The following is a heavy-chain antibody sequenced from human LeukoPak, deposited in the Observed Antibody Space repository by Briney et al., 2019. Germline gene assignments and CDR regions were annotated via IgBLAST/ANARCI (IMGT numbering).Heavy chain of an antibody. CDR2: INSDGSST. CDR1: GFTFSSYW. Sequence: GGSLRLSCAASGFTFSSYWMHWVRQAPGKGLVWVSRINSDGSSTSYADSVKGRFTISRDNAKNTLYLQMNSLRAEDTTVYCCTRATHGPGGFDPWGQGTLVTVSS. CDR3: TRATHGPGGFDP. J-gene: IGHJ5*02. V-gene: IGHV3-74*01. D-gene: IGHD3-10*01.